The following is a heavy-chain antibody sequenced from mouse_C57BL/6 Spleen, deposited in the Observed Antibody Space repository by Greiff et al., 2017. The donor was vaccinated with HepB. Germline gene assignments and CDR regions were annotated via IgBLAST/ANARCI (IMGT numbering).Heavy chain of an antibody. D-gene: IGHD1-1*01. CDR1: GFTFSDYG. V-gene: IGHV5-17*01. Sequence: EVKLMESGGGLVKPGGSLKLSCAASGFTFSDYGMHWVRQAPEKGLEWVAYISSGSSTIYYADTVKGRFTISRDNAKNTLFLQMTSLRSEDTAMYYCARKETTSLDYWGQGTTLTVSS. CDR3: ARKETTSLDY. J-gene: IGHJ2*01. CDR2: ISSGSSTI.